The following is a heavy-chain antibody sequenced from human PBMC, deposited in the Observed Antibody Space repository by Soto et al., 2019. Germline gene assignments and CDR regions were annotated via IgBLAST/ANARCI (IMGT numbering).Heavy chain of an antibody. V-gene: IGHV5-51*01. CDR3: ARNLSHFRYYYYAMDL. CDR2: IYPGDSDT. Sequence: GESLKISCKGSGYTFTDYWIGWVRQLPGKGLEWMGIIYPGDSDTRYSPSFQGHVTITVDKSTSTAYLQWNTLKASDTAMYYCARNLSHFRYYYYAMDLWGQGTTVTVSS. CDR1: GYTFTDYW. J-gene: IGHJ6*02. D-gene: IGHD3-3*02.